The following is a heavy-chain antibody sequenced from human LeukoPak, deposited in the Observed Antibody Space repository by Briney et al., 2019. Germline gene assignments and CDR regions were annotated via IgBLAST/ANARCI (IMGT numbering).Heavy chain of an antibody. CDR2: ISYSGSS. J-gene: IGHJ4*02. CDR3: ARVSWPPGTSYYYFDY. Sequence: SETLSLTCTVSGGSISSYYWSWLRQPPGKGLEWIGYISYSGSSYYNPSLKSRVSILVDTSKNQFSLQLNSVTAADTAVYYCARVSWPPGTSYYYFDYWGQGILVTVSS. CDR1: GGSISSYY. V-gene: IGHV4-59*01. D-gene: IGHD3/OR15-3a*01.